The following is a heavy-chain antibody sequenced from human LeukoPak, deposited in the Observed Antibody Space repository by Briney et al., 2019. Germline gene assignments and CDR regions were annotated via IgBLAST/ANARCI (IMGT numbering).Heavy chain of an antibody. V-gene: IGHV1-58*02. CDR1: GFTFTSSA. D-gene: IGHD3-9*01. Sequence: SVKVSCKASGFTFTSSAMQWVRQARGQRLEWIGWIVVGSGNTNYAQKFQERVTITRDMSTSTAYMELSSLRSEDTAVYYCAAGYFKKTWYFDLWGRGTLVTVSS. CDR2: IVVGSGNT. CDR3: AAGYFKKTWYFDL. J-gene: IGHJ2*01.